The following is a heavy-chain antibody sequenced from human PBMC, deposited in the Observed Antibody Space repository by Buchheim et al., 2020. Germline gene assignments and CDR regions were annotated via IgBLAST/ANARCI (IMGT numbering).Heavy chain of an antibody. CDR3: AKDFPPYPYYFDY. Sequence: EVQLSESGGGLGQPGGSLRLSCAASGFTFSTYAMSWVRQAPGKGLEWVSTISDDGDITYYVDSVKGRFTISRDNSKDSLYLQMNSLRAEDTAIYYCAKDFPPYPYYFDYWGQGTL. J-gene: IGHJ4*02. CDR2: ISDDGDIT. CDR1: GFTFSTYA. V-gene: IGHV3-23*01.